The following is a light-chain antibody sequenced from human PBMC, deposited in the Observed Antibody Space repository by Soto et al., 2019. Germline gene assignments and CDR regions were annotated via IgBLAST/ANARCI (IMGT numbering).Light chain of an antibody. Sequence: DIQMTQSPSTLSASVGDRVTITCRASQSVTYWLAWYQQKPGKAPKLLIYKASSLESGVSSRFSGSGSGTEFTLTISSLQPDDFATYYCHQYNDYPYTFGQATKLELK. CDR3: HQYNDYPYT. CDR2: KAS. J-gene: IGKJ2*01. CDR1: QSVTYW. V-gene: IGKV1-5*03.